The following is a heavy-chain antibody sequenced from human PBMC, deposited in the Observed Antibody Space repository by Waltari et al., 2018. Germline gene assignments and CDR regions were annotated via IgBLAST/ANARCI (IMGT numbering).Heavy chain of an antibody. J-gene: IGHJ3*01. V-gene: IGHV4-59*01. CDR2: VYYSGTT. Sequence: QVQLQESGPGLVKPSETLSLTCTVSGGSISSYYWTWLRQPPGKGLEWIGYVYYSGTTRYNASLGGRVTMSVDTSKNQFSLRLNSVTAADTAVYYCAREGLMATKPFDVWGQGTMVTVS. D-gene: IGHD2-21*01. CDR3: AREGLMATKPFDV. CDR1: GGSISSYY.